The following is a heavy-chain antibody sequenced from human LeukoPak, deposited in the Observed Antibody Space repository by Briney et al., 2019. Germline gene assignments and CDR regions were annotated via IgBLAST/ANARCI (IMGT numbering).Heavy chain of an antibody. J-gene: IGHJ6*02. D-gene: IGHD3-10*01. CDR1: GFTFSSYW. Sequence: GGSLRLSCAASGFTFSSYWMSWVRQAPGKGLEWVANIKQDGSEKYYVDSVKGRFTISRDNAKNSLYLQMNSLRAEDTAVYYCARDEPPPMVRGVEYLYYYYGMDVWGQGTTVTVSS. CDR2: IKQDGSEK. V-gene: IGHV3-7*03. CDR3: ARDEPPPMVRGVEYLYYYYGMDV.